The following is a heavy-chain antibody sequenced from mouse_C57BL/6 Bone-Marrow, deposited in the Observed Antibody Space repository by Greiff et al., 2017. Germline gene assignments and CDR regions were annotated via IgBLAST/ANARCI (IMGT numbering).Heavy chain of an antibody. J-gene: IGHJ2*01. CDR2: ISSGSSTI. V-gene: IGHV5-17*01. CDR3: ATYYSNYAFDY. CDR1: GFTFSDYG. Sequence: EVKLMESGGGLVKPGGSLKLSCAASGFTFSDYGMHWVRQAPEKGLEWVAYISSGSSTIYYADTVKGRFTISRDNAKNTLFLQMTSLRSEDTAMYYCATYYSNYAFDYWGQGTTLTVSS. D-gene: IGHD2-5*01.